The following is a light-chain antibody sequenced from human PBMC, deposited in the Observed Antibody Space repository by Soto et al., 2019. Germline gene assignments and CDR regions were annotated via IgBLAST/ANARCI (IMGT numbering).Light chain of an antibody. CDR3: QSYDSSPSWV. CDR2: GNS. V-gene: IGLV1-40*01. CDR1: SSNIGAGYD. J-gene: IGLJ3*02. Sequence: QSVLTQPPSVSGAPGQRVTISCTGSSSNIGAGYDVHWYQQLPGTAPKLLIYGNSNRPSGVPDRFSGSKSGTSASLAITGLQAEDEADYYSQSYDSSPSWVFGGGTKLTVL.